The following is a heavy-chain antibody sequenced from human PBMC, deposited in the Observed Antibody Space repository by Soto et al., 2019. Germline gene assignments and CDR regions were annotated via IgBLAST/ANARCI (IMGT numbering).Heavy chain of an antibody. CDR3: ARDGYYYDNPDYYYGMDV. V-gene: IGHV3-7*01. J-gene: IGHJ6*02. D-gene: IGHD3-22*01. Sequence: GSLRLSCAASGFTFSSYWMSWVRQAPGKGLEWVANIKQDGSEKYYVDSVKGRFTISRDNAKNSLYLQMNSLRAEDTAVYYCARDGYYYDNPDYYYGMDVWGQGTTVTVSS. CDR1: GFTFSSYW. CDR2: IKQDGSEK.